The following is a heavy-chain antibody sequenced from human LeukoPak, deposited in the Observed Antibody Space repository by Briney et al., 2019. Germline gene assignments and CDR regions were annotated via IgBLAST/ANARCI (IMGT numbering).Heavy chain of an antibody. D-gene: IGHD6-19*01. V-gene: IGHV5-51*01. CDR1: GYSFTSYW. J-gene: IGHJ6*02. CDR2: IYPGDSDT. CDR3: ARARIAVAGTLPGYYYGMDV. Sequence: GESLKISCKGSGYSFTSYWIGWVRQMPGKGLEWMGIIYPGDSDTRYSPSFQGQVTISADKSISTAYLQWSSLKASDTAMYYCARARIAVAGTLPGYYYGMDVWGQGTTVTVSS.